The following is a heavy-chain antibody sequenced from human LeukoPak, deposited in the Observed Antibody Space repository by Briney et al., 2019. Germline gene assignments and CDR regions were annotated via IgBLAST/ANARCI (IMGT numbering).Heavy chain of an antibody. V-gene: IGHV1-18*01. CDR2: ISAYNGNT. Sequence: ASVNVSCKASGYTFTSYGISWVRQAPGQGLEWMGWISAYNGNTNYAQKLQGRVTMTTDTSTSTAYMELRSLRSDDTAVYYCARGLWFGEIDYGMDVWGQGTTVTVSS. CDR1: GYTFTSYG. D-gene: IGHD3-10*01. CDR3: ARGLWFGEIDYGMDV. J-gene: IGHJ6*02.